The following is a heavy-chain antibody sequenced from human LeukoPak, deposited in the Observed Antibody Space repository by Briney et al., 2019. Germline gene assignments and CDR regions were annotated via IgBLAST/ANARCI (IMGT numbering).Heavy chain of an antibody. CDR2: IYHSGNT. CDR1: GGSISTYY. V-gene: IGHV4-59*01. CDR3: ARDPKGGFSYGWGAFDI. D-gene: IGHD5-18*01. J-gene: IGHJ3*02. Sequence: SETLSLTCTVSGGSISTYYWSWIRQPPGKGLEWIGYIYHSGNTNYNPSLKSRVTISVDTSKNQFSLKLSSMTAEDTAIYYCARDPKGGFSYGWGAFDIWGQGTMVTVSS.